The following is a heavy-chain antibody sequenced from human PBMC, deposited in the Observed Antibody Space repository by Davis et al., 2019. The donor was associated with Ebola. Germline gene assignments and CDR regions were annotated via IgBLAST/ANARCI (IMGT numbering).Heavy chain of an antibody. CDR3: ARESAVSEWLIPVGMDV. CDR1: GGFVSSGGYS. Sequence: MPSETLSLTCAVSGGFVSSGGYSWSWIRQPPGKGLEWIGYYYYTGSTHYSPSLKSRVTISVDTSKNQFSLKLSSVTAADTAVYYCARESAVSEWLIPVGMDVWGKGTMVIVSS. J-gene: IGHJ6*04. D-gene: IGHD5-12*01. V-gene: IGHV4-61*08. CDR2: YYYTGST.